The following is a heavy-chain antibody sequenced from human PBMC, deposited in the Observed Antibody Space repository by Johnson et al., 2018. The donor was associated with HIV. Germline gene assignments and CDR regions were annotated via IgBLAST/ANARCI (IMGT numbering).Heavy chain of an antibody. D-gene: IGHD2-21*01. J-gene: IGHJ3*02. CDR2: VEYVVSKK. Sequence: QEQLVQSGAGLLRPGGSLCLSCAASTSPFSTNDAPWVRRASGKEREWVSVVEYVVSKKYDADSANGRFTISRDNSKNTLSLQMSSLRVEDTAVYFCASCGGLNHMGDPFYIWGQGTMVNVSS. V-gene: IGHV3-30*03. CDR1: TSPFSTND. CDR3: ASCGGLNHMGDPFYI.